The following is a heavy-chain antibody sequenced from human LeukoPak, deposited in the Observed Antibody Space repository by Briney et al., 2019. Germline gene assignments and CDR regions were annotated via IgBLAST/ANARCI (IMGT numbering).Heavy chain of an antibody. CDR3: ASSYSSSSWVPFDY. V-gene: IGHV4-34*01. J-gene: IGHJ4*02. CDR2: INHSGST. CDR1: GGSFSGYY. D-gene: IGHD6-6*01. Sequence: SETLSLTCAVYGGSFSGYYWSWIRQPPGKGLEWIGEINHSGSTNYNPSLKSRVTISVDTSKNQFSLKLSSVTAADTAVYYCASSYSSSSWVPFDYWGQGTLVTVPS.